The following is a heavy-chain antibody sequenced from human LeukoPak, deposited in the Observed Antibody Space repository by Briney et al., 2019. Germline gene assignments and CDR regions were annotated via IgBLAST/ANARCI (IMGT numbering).Heavy chain of an antibody. V-gene: IGHV1-8*01. Sequence: ASVKVSCKASVYTFTSYDINWVRQATGQGLEWMGWMNPNSDNTGYAQKFLGRVSMTRNTSISTAYMELSSLRSEDTAVYYCARGGGSGYYAFDYGGQGTRVTVSS. CDR3: ARGGGSGYYAFDY. CDR2: MNPNSDNT. CDR1: VYTFTSYD. J-gene: IGHJ4*02. D-gene: IGHD3-16*01.